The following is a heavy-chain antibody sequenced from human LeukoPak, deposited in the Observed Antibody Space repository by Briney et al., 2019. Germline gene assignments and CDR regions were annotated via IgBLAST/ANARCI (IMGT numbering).Heavy chain of an antibody. Sequence: SETLSLTCTVSGGSISSYYWSWIRQPAGKGLEWIGRIYTSGSTNYNPSLKSRGTMSVDTSKNQFSLKLRYVTAADTAVYYCAREYYDILTGLQDAFDIWGQGTMVTVSS. V-gene: IGHV4-4*07. J-gene: IGHJ3*02. CDR3: AREYYDILTGLQDAFDI. D-gene: IGHD3-9*01. CDR1: GGSISSYY. CDR2: IYTSGST.